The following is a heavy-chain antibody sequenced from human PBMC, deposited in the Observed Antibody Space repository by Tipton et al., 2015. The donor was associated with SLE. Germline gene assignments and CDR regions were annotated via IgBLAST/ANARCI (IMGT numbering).Heavy chain of an antibody. D-gene: IGHD3-22*01. CDR1: GVSISSSRYYSS. CDR3: ARDRHYYDTSPVDP. J-gene: IGHJ5*02. V-gene: IGHV4-61*02. Sequence: GLVKPSETLSLTCTVSGVSISSSRYYSSWSWIRQSAGKGLEWIGRISSTGSTNYDPSLKSRVTMSVDTSENQFSLRVTSVTAADTAVYYCARDRHYYDTSPVDPWGQGTLVTVSS. CDR2: ISSTGST.